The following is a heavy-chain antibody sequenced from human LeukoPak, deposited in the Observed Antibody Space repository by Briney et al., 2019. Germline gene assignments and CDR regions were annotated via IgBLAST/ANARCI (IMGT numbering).Heavy chain of an antibody. CDR3: AKGASYYYDSSGPRFQH. D-gene: IGHD3-22*01. V-gene: IGHV3-23*01. CDR1: GFSFSSYA. J-gene: IGHJ1*01. CDR2: ISGSGGST. Sequence: PGGSLRLSCAAFGFSFSSYAMSWVRQAPGKGLEWVSAISGSGGSTYYADSVKGRFTISRDNSKNTLYVQVNSLRAEDTAVYYCAKGASYYYDSSGPRFQHWGQGTLVTVSS.